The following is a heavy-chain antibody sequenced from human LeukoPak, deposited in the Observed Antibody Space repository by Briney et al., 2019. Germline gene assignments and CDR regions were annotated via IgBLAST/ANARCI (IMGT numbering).Heavy chain of an antibody. D-gene: IGHD6-13*01. Sequence: ASVKVSCKASGYTFTGYYMHWVRQAPGQGLEWMGWINPNSGGTNYAQKFQGRVTMTRDTSISTAYMELGSLRSDDTAVYSCARGWAAAGTDFDYWGQGTLVTVSS. CDR1: GYTFTGYY. J-gene: IGHJ4*02. V-gene: IGHV1-2*02. CDR3: ARGWAAAGTDFDY. CDR2: INPNSGGT.